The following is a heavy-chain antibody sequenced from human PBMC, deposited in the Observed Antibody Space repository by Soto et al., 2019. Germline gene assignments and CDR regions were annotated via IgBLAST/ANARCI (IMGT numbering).Heavy chain of an antibody. Sequence: PSETLSLTCTVTGGSINTYYWGWIRQPPGKGLEWIGSVYYSGSTHDNPSLQSRVTISVDTSRNQFSLNLISVTAADTAVYFCARQPRGPGYGERGLYLGHWGQGTLVTVSS. J-gene: IGHJ4*02. CDR2: VYYSGST. CDR1: GGSINTYY. V-gene: IGHV4-39*01. CDR3: ARQPRGPGYGERGLYLGH. D-gene: IGHD3-16*01.